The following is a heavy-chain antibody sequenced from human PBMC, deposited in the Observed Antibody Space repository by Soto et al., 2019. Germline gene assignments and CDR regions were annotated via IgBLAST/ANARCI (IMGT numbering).Heavy chain of an antibody. CDR2: IFANGHT. V-gene: IGHV4-4*07. D-gene: IGHD6-13*01. CDR1: GGSISEKY. J-gene: IGHJ5*02. Sequence: ASETLALTCIVSGGSISEKYWNWVRQPPGKGLEWIGLIFANGHTDYNPSLKSRVTMPVDASKNQFSLRLTSMTAADTAVYYCVASLAASGLNWLDPWGRGTLVTVSS. CDR3: VASLAASGLNWLDP.